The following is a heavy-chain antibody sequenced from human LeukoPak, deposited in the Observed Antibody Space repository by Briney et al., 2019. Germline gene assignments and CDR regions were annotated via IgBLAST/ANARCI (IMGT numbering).Heavy chain of an antibody. J-gene: IGHJ4*02. Sequence: GGSLRLSCAASGFTFSSYGMSWVRQAPGKGLEWVSAISGSGGSTYYADSVKGRFTISRDNSKNTLYLQMNSLRAEDTAVYYCAKQYSSGWYLFDYWGQGTLVTVSS. CDR1: GFTFSSYG. CDR3: AKQYSSGWYLFDY. V-gene: IGHV3-23*01. D-gene: IGHD6-19*01. CDR2: ISGSGGST.